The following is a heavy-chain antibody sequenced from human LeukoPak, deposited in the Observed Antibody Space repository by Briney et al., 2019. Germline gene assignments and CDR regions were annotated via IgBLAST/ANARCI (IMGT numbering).Heavy chain of an antibody. D-gene: IGHD5-18*01. Sequence: PSETLSLTCAVYGGSFSGYYWSWIRQPPGKGLEWIGEINHSGSTNYNPSLKSRVTISVDTSKNQFSLKLSSVTAADTAVYYCARGAGYSYGYRPHAFDIWGQGTMVTVFS. CDR2: INHSGST. CDR1: GGSFSGYY. CDR3: ARGAGYSYGYRPHAFDI. J-gene: IGHJ3*02. V-gene: IGHV4-34*01.